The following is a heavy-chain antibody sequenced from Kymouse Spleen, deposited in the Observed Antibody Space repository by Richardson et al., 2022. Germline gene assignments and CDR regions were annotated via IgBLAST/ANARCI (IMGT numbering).Heavy chain of an antibody. CDR3: ARGNNWNYEGWFDP. CDR1: GGSFSGYY. J-gene: IGHJ5*02. Sequence: QVQLQQWGAGLLKPSETLSLTCAVYGGSFSGYYWSWIRQPPGKGLEWIGEINHSGSTNYNPSLKSRVTISVDTSKNQFSLKLSSVTAADTAVYYCARGNNWNYEGWFDPWGQGTLVTVSS. D-gene: IGHD1-7*01. V-gene: IGHV4-34*01. CDR2: INHSGST.